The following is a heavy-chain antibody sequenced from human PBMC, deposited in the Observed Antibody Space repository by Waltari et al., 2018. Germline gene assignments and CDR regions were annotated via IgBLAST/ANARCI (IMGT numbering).Heavy chain of an antibody. Sequence: QVQLQQSGPGLVKPSQTLLLTCAISGDSVSSNNAAWNRFRQSPSRGLEWMGRTYYRSKWFYDYAVSVKSRISINPDTSENQFSLHLNSVTLEDTAVYYCARVRGGSGALDIWSQGTLVTVSS. V-gene: IGHV6-1*01. CDR3: ARVRGGSGALDI. J-gene: IGHJ3*02. D-gene: IGHD3-16*01. CDR2: TYYRSKWFY. CDR1: GDSVSSNNAA.